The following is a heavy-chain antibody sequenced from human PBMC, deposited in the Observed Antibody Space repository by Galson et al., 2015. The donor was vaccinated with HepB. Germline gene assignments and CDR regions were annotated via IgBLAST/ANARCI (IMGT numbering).Heavy chain of an antibody. J-gene: IGHJ6*02. CDR2: MSHDGGKK. V-gene: IGHV3-30-3*01. Sequence: SGAEVKKPGGSLRLSCAASGFTFSSYAAHWVRQAPGTGLEWVAVMSHDGGKKYFADSVKGRFTISRDNSKNTLFLQMNSLRSEETAVYNCARERGRMVRGGGYSYYGVDVWGQGTAVTVSS. CDR3: ARERGRMVRGGGYSYYGVDV. CDR1: GFTFSSYA. D-gene: IGHD3-10*01.